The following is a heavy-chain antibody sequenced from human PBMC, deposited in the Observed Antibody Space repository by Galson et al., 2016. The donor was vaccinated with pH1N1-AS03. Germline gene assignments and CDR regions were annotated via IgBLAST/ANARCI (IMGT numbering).Heavy chain of an antibody. CDR2: IDYTGNP. D-gene: IGHD4-11*01. V-gene: IGHV4-61*01. J-gene: IGHJ6*02. CDR1: GGSVSSGSYY. Sequence: SETLSLTCTVSGGSVSSGSYYWNWIRQPPGKTLGWIAYIDYTGNPKYNPSLRSRVTISLDTSKNRFSLQMRSMTAADTAVFYCASALRGGYSDYVTLNVWGQGTTVIVSS. CDR3: ASALRGGYSDYVTLNV.